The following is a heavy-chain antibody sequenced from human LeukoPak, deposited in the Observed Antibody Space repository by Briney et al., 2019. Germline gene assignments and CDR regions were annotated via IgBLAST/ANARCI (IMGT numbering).Heavy chain of an antibody. CDR2: IYTSGST. V-gene: IGHV4-61*02. D-gene: IGHD2-2*01. CDR3: ARAVPAALVSRWFDP. CDR1: GGSISSGSYY. Sequence: SETLSLTCTVSGGSISSGSYYWSWIRQPAGKGLEWIGRIYTSGSTSYSPSLKSRVTISVDTSKNQFSLKLSSVTAADTAVYYCARAVPAALVSRWFDPWGQGTLVTVSS. J-gene: IGHJ5*02.